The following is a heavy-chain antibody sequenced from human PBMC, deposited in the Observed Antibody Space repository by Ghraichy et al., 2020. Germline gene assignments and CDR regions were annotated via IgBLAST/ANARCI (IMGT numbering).Heavy chain of an antibody. CDR1: GFTFEKFA. CDR3: VKDETVIVVSPEF. Sequence: GGSLRLSCAASGFTFEKFAMSWVRQAPGKGLEWICGTSLNGGSIEYADSVKGRFTISRDNSQGTVFLQMVRLRDEDTALYFCVKDETVIVVSPEFWGQGTRVIVTA. CDR2: TSLNGGSI. D-gene: IGHD2-21*01. V-gene: IGHV3-23*01. J-gene: IGHJ4*02.